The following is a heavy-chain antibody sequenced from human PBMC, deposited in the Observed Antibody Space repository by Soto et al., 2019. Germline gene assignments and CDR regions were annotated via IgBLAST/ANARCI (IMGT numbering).Heavy chain of an antibody. CDR2: ISYSGST. J-gene: IGHJ4*01. V-gene: IGHV4-39*01. CDR3: ARHDGFSSGWIFDY. Sequence: SETLSLTCTVSGGSISSDSYYWGWIHQSPEKGLEWIASISYSGSTYYNPTLKSRLTISVDTSKSQFSLKLSSVTAADTAVYYCARHDGFSSGWIFDYWGHGTLVTVSS. CDR1: GGSISSDSYY. D-gene: IGHD6-19*01.